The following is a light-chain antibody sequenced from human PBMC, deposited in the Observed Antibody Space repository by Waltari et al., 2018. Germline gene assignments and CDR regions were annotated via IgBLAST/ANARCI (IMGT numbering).Light chain of an antibody. CDR2: LGS. V-gene: IGKV2-28*01. Sequence: DIVMTPSPLSLPVTPGEPASISCRSSQSLLHSNGYNYLDWYLQKPGQSPQPLITLGSNRASGVPDRFSGSGSGTDFTLKISRVEAEDVGVYYCMQALQTPRTFGQGTKVEIK. CDR1: QSLLHSNGYNY. CDR3: MQALQTPRT. J-gene: IGKJ1*01.